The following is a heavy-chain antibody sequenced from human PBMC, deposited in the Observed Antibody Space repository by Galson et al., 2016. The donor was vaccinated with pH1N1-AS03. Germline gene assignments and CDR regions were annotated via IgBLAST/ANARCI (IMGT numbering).Heavy chain of an antibody. CDR2: ISGRGDST. V-gene: IGHV3-23*01. Sequence: SLRLSCAASGFTFSSYAMSWVRQAPGKGLEWVSAISGRGDSTYYADSVKGRFTISRDNSKNPLYLQMNSLRAEDTAVYYWAKDKSYGDYPSWFDPWGQGTLVTVSS. J-gene: IGHJ5*02. D-gene: IGHD4-17*01. CDR3: AKDKSYGDYPSWFDP. CDR1: GFTFSSYA.